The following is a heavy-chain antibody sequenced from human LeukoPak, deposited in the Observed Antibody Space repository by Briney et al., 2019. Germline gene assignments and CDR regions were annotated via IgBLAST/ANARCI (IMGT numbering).Heavy chain of an antibody. V-gene: IGHV4-59*01. CDR2: IYYSGST. CDR1: GGSISSYY. CDR3: ARGRAGWYFDL. J-gene: IGHJ2*01. D-gene: IGHD3-10*01. Sequence: SETQSLTCTVSGGSISSYYWSWIRQPPGKGLEWIGYIYYSGSTNYNPSLKSRVTISVDTSKNQFSLKLSSVTAADTAVYYCARGRAGWYFDLWGRGTLVTVSS.